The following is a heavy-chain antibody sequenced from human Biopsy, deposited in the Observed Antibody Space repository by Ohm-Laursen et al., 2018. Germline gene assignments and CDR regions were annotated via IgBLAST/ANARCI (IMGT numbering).Heavy chain of an antibody. CDR1: GFSFSNYS. CDR3: SKDRWERNLYYGGGVDV. J-gene: IGHJ6*02. CDR2: ISLGGNDG. V-gene: IGHV3-30*18. Sequence: SLSLSCAASGFSFSNYSIHWVCHAPGTGLEREAIISLGGNDGYYADSVEGRFTISRDNSNNTVPLQMNSLRAEDTALYYCSKDRWERNLYYGGGVDVWGQGTTVIVSS. D-gene: IGHD4-23*01.